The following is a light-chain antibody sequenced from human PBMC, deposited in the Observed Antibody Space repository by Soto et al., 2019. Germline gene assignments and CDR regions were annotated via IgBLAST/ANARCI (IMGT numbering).Light chain of an antibody. Sequence: QSVLTQPASVSGSPGQSITISCTGTSSDVGGYNYVSWYQQHPGKAPKLMIYDVSNRPPGVSNRFSGSKSGNTASLTISGLQAEDEADYYCSSYTSSSTLVVFGGGTKVTVL. V-gene: IGLV2-14*01. CDR2: DVS. J-gene: IGLJ2*01. CDR3: SSYTSSSTLVV. CDR1: SSDVGGYNY.